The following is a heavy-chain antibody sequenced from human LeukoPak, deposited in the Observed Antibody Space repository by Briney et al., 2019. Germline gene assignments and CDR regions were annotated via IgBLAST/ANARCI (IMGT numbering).Heavy chain of an antibody. J-gene: IGHJ4*02. V-gene: IGHV4-39*01. Sequence: SETLSLTCAVSGGSIISSSYYWVWIRQPPGKGREWIGSICYSGSTYYNPALKSRVTICVDASNNQFSLMLSCATAADTAVYFCERLWQGGEDYWGQGTLVTVSS. CDR1: GGSIISSSYY. CDR2: ICYSGST. D-gene: IGHD2-21*01. CDR3: ERLWQGGEDY.